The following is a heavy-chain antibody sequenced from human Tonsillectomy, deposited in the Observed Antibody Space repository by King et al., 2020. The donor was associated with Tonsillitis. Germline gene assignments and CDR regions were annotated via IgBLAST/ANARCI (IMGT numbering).Heavy chain of an antibody. V-gene: IGHV4-34*01. CDR3: ARDGGGYSTFVDY. J-gene: IGHJ4*02. CDR2: INHSGNT. Sequence: VQLPQWGAGLLKPSETLSLTCAVYGGSFSGYYWSWIRQPPGKGLEWIGEINHSGNTNHNPSLKSRVTISVDTSKNQFSLRLRSVTAADTAVYYCARDGGGYSTFVDYWGQGTLVTVSS. D-gene: IGHD2-21*01. CDR1: GGSFSGYY.